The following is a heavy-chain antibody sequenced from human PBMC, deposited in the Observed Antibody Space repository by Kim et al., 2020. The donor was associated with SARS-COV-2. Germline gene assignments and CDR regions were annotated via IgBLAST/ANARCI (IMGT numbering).Heavy chain of an antibody. D-gene: IGHD5-12*01. CDR1: GFTFSSDA. CDR3: AREMGWLQFFDY. CDR2: ISYDGSNK. Sequence: SLRLSCAASGFTFSSDAMHWVRQAPGKGLEWVAVISYDGSNKYYADSVKGRFTISRDNSKNTLYLQMNSLRAEDTAVYYCAREMGWLQFFDYWGQGTLVTVSS. V-gene: IGHV3-30*04. J-gene: IGHJ4*02.